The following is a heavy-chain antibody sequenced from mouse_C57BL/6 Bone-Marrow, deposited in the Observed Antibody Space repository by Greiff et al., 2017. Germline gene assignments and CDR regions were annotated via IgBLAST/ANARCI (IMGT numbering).Heavy chain of an antibody. Sequence: EVQLQQSGPELVKPGASVKISCKASGYTFTDYYMNWVKQSHGTSLEWIGDINPNTGGTSYNQKFKGQATFTVDKSSSPGYMEVRSRTSEDSAVYYCARLRYDDDEAMDYWGQGTSVTVSS. J-gene: IGHJ4*01. CDR2: INPNTGGT. V-gene: IGHV1-26*01. D-gene: IGHD2-4*01. CDR1: GYTFTDYY. CDR3: ARLRYDDDEAMDY.